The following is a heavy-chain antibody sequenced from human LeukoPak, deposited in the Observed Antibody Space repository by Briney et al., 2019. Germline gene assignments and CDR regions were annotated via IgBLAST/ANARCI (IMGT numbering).Heavy chain of an antibody. J-gene: IGHJ4*02. D-gene: IGHD3-9*01. CDR2: IIPIFGTA. Sequence: ASVKVSCKASGGTFSSYAISWVRQAPGQGLEWMGGIIPIFGTANYAQKFQGRVTITADKSTSTAYMELSSLRSEDTAVYYCASINYGILTGYRGYWGQGTLVTVPS. CDR1: GGTFSSYA. V-gene: IGHV1-69*06. CDR3: ASINYGILTGYRGY.